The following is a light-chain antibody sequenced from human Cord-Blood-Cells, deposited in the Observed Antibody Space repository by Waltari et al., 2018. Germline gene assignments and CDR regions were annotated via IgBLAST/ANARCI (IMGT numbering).Light chain of an antibody. V-gene: IGLV2-11*01. Sequence: QPALTQPRSVSGSPGQSVTISCTGTSSDVGGYNYVPWYQQHPGKSPKLMIYDVSKRPSGVPDRFSGSKSGNTASLTISGLQAEDEADYYCCSYAGSYTYVFGTGTKVTVL. J-gene: IGLJ1*01. CDR1: SSDVGGYNY. CDR3: CSYAGSYTYV. CDR2: DVS.